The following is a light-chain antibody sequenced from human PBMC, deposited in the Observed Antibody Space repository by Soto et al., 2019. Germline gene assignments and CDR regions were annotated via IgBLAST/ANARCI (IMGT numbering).Light chain of an antibody. Sequence: DIQMTQSPSTLSASVGDRVTITCRASQSITTWLAWYQQQPGKAPKLLIYKAINLQSGVPSRFSGSGSGTEFTLTISSLQPDDFGTYYCQRYNDYQYVFGQGTKLDMK. CDR2: KAI. CDR3: QRYNDYQYV. CDR1: QSITTW. V-gene: IGKV1-5*03. J-gene: IGKJ2*01.